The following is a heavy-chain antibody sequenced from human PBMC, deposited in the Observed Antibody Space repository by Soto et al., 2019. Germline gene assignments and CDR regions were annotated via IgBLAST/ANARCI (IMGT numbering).Heavy chain of an antibody. Sequence: QVQLVESGGGVVQPGRSLRLSCAASGFTFSSYGMHWVRQAPGKGLEWVAVIWYDGSNNYYADSVKGRFTISRDNSKNTLYLQMNSLRAEDTAVYYCARGYCSGGSCSNYFDYWGQGTLVTVSS. D-gene: IGHD2-15*01. CDR1: GFTFSSYG. V-gene: IGHV3-33*01. CDR2: IWYDGSNN. CDR3: ARGYCSGGSCSNYFDY. J-gene: IGHJ4*02.